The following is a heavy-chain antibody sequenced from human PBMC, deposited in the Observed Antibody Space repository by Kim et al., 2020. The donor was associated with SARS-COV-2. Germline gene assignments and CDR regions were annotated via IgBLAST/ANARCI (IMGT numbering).Heavy chain of an antibody. CDR1: GFTFRSYE. CDR2: INDIGSTT. CDR3: ARGDAIINFYYGMDV. J-gene: IGHJ6*02. D-gene: IGHD2-21*01. V-gene: IGHV3-48*03. Sequence: GGSLRLSCAASGFTFRSYEMTWVRQAPGKGLDWVAYINDIGSTTHYADSVRGRFTISRDDAKGSLYLQMNSLRAEDTAVYYCARGDAIINFYYGMDVWGRGTTVTVSS.